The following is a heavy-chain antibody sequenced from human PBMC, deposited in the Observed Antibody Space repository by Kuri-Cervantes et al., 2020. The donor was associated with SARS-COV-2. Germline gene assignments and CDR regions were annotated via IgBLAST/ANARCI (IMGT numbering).Heavy chain of an antibody. CDR1: GGTFSSYA. V-gene: IGHV1-69*10. Sequence: SVKVSCKASGGTFSSYAISWVRQAPGKGLEWMGGFDPEDGETIYAQKFQGRVTMTRDTSTSTVYMELSSLTSEDTAVYFCVVGFFSSRKWDYWGQGTLVTVSS. CDR3: VVGFFSSRKWDY. CDR2: FDPEDGET. D-gene: IGHD2-15*01. J-gene: IGHJ4*02.